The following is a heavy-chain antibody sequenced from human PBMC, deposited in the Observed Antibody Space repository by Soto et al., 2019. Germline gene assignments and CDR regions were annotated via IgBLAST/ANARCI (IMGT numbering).Heavy chain of an antibody. CDR2: IVVGSGNT. Sequence: ASVKVSCEASGFTFTSSAVQWVRQARGQRLEWIGWIVVGSGNTNYAQKFQERVTITRDMSTSTAYMELSSLRSEDTAVYYCVADHDSSALGNWFDPWGQGTLVTVSS. D-gene: IGHD3-22*01. J-gene: IGHJ5*02. CDR3: VADHDSSALGNWFDP. V-gene: IGHV1-58*01. CDR1: GFTFTSSA.